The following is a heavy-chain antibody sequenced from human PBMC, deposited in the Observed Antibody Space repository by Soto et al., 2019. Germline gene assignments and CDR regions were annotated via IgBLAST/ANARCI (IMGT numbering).Heavy chain of an antibody. CDR1: SFSISSGYY. J-gene: IGHJ4*02. CDR3: AASISIFGVVPF. Sequence: SETLSLTCAVSSFSISSGYYWGWVRQPPGKGLEWIGSIYHSGTTNYSPSLKNRVTISIDTSKNQFSLTLRSVTAADAAVYYCAASISIFGVVPFWGQGTLVTVSS. V-gene: IGHV4-38-2*01. CDR2: IYHSGTT. D-gene: IGHD3-3*01.